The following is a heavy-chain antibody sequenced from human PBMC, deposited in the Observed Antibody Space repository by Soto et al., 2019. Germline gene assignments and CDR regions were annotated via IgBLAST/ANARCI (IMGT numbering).Heavy chain of an antibody. J-gene: IGHJ4*02. CDR2: INTDGSRT. Sequence: GGSLRLSCAASGFPFRSYWMHWVRQAPGKGLVWVSNINTDGSRTDYVDSVKGRFTVSRDNAKNTLYLQMNSLRAEDTAVYYCARLKADGEGDYWGQGILVTVSS. CDR3: ARLKADGEGDY. D-gene: IGHD4-17*01. V-gene: IGHV3-74*01. CDR1: GFPFRSYW.